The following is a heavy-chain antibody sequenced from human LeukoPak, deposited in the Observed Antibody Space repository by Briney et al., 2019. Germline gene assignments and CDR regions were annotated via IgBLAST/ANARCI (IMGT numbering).Heavy chain of an antibody. Sequence: GGSLRLSCAASGFTFSSYSMNWVRQAPGKGLEWVSSISSSSGYIYYADSVRGRFTISRDNAKNSLYLQMNSLRAEDTAVYYCARVPSDYWGQGTLVTVSS. CDR2: ISSSSGYI. CDR3: ARVPSDY. J-gene: IGHJ4*02. CDR1: GFTFSSYS. V-gene: IGHV3-21*06.